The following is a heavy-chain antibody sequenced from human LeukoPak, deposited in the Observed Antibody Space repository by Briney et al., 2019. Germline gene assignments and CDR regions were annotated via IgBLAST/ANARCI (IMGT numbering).Heavy chain of an antibody. J-gene: IGHJ4*02. Sequence: GGSLRLSCAASGFTFGSYAMHWVRQAPGKGLEWVAVISYDGSNKYYADSVKGRFTISRDNSKNTLYLQMNSLRAEDTAVYYCARDLVKQQLVRGEFDYWGQGTLVTVSS. CDR2: ISYDGSNK. CDR3: ARDLVKQQLVRGEFDY. D-gene: IGHD6-13*01. CDR1: GFTFGSYA. V-gene: IGHV3-30*04.